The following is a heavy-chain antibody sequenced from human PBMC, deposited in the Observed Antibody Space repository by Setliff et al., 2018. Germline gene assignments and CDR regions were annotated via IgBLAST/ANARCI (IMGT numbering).Heavy chain of an antibody. CDR2: ISGGGTTI. V-gene: IGHV3-11*04. Sequence: GGSLRLSCAASGFSFTDYYMSWVRQAPGKGLEWISKISGGGTTIIYADSVRGRLTVSRDNARNSVYLQLNSLRAEDTAVYYCARDGVYYGMDVWGQGTSVTVSS. J-gene: IGHJ6*02. CDR1: GFSFTDYY. CDR3: ARDGVYYGMDV.